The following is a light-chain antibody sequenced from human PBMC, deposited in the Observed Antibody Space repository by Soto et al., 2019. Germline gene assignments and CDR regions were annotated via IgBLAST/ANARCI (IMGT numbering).Light chain of an antibody. CDR2: GAS. CDR3: QQYADSLT. Sequence: EIVLTQSPGTLSLSPGERATLSCRASQSVSSNFLAWYQQKPGQAPRLLIYGASRMATGIPDRFSGSGSGTDFTLTISRLEPEDFAVYFCQQYADSLTFGGGTKVDIK. CDR1: QSVSSNF. J-gene: IGKJ4*01. V-gene: IGKV3-20*01.